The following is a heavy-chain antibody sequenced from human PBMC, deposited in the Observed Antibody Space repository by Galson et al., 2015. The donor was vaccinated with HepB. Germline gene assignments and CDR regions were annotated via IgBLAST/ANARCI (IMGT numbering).Heavy chain of an antibody. CDR3: AKDGSRGSAGYVYYYGMDV. Sequence: SLRLSCAASGFTFSSYGMHWVRQAPGKGLEWVAVISYDGSNKYYADSVKGRFTISRDNSKNTLYLQMNSLRAEDTAVYYCAKDGSRGSAGYVYYYGMDVWGQGTTVTVSS. V-gene: IGHV3-30*18. D-gene: IGHD3-10*01. J-gene: IGHJ6*02. CDR2: ISYDGSNK. CDR1: GFTFSSYG.